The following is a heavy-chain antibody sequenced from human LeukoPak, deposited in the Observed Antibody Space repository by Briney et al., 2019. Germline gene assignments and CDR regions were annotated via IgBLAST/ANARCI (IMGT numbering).Heavy chain of an antibody. CDR2: INHSGST. Sequence: RSETLSLTCAVYGGSFSGYYWSWIRQHPGKGLEWIGEINHSGSTNYNPSLKSRITISVDTSKNQFSLKLSSVTAADTAVYYCAKETLHYYYGMDVWGQGTTVTVSS. J-gene: IGHJ6*02. V-gene: IGHV4-34*01. CDR3: AKETLHYYYGMDV. CDR1: GGSFSGYY.